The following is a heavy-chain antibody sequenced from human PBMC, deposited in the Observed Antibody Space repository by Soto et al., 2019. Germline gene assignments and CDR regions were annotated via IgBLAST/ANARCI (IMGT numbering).Heavy chain of an antibody. V-gene: IGHV4-59*01. CDR2: IYDSGST. D-gene: IGHD3-10*01. CDR3: AREMVRGAIGQFDY. Sequence: SETLSLTCTVSGGSISSYYWSWIRQPPGEGLEWIGYIYDSGSTNYNPSLKSRVTISVDTSKNQFSLKLSSVTAADTAVYYCAREMVRGAIGQFDYWGQGTLVTVSS. CDR1: GGSISSYY. J-gene: IGHJ4*02.